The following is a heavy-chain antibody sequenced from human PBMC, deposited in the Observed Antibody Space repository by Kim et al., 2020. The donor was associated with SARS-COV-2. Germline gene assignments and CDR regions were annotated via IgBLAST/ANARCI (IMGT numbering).Heavy chain of an antibody. V-gene: IGHV4-59*01. Sequence: SETLSLTCTVSGGSISSYYWSWIRQPPGKGLEWIGYIYYSGNTNYNPSLKSRVTISVDTSKNQFSLKLSSVTAADTAVHYCARDSLGYCSSTSCQSAFDPWGQGTLVTVSS. CDR1: GGSISSYY. J-gene: IGHJ5*02. D-gene: IGHD2-2*01. CDR2: IYYSGNT. CDR3: ARDSLGYCSSTSCQSAFDP.